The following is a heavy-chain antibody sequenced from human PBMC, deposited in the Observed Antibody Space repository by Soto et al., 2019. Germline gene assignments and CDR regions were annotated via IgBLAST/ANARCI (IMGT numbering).Heavy chain of an antibody. J-gene: IGHJ6*02. V-gene: IGHV4-31*03. Sequence: LTCTVSGGSISSGGYNWSWIRQHPGKGLEWIGYIYYAGYTYYNPSLKSRVTISVDTSKNQFSLKLSSVTAADTAVYYCTRGCSGGSCYSYYYGLDVWGQGTTVTVSS. CDR3: TRGCSGGSCYSYYYGLDV. CDR2: IYYAGYT. D-gene: IGHD2-15*01. CDR1: GGSISSGGYN.